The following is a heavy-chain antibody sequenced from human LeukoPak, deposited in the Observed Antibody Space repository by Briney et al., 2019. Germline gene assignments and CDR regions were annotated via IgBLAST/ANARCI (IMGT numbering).Heavy chain of an antibody. D-gene: IGHD6-19*01. J-gene: IGHJ6*03. CDR3: VKIEGSGWTGYMDV. CDR2: ISSSSSTI. CDR1: GFTFSSYS. V-gene: IGHV3-48*01. Sequence: GGSLRLSCAASGFTFSSYSMNWVRQAPGKGLEWVSYISSSSSTIYYADSVEGRFTISRDNYKNILFLQGTSLRVDDTAVYYCVKIEGSGWTGYMDVWGKGTAVTVSS.